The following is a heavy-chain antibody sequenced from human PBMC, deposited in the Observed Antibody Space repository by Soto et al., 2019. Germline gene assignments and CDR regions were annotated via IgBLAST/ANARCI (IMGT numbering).Heavy chain of an antibody. D-gene: IGHD1-26*01. CDR1: GFTFSDAW. V-gene: IGHV3-15*07. Sequence: GGSLRLSCAAAGFTFSDAWMSWVRKAPGKGLEWVGRIKRKTDGGATDYAAPVKDRFTMSRDDSKNTLYLQMDSLRAEDTAVYYCARDGVGATVYFGYLDYWGQGALVTVSS. J-gene: IGHJ4*02. CDR2: IKRKTDGGAT. CDR3: ARDGVGATVYFGYLDY.